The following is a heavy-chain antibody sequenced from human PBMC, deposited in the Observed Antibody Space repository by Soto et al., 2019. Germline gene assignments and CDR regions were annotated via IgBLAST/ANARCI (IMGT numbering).Heavy chain of an antibody. J-gene: IGHJ4*02. V-gene: IGHV3-64D*08. D-gene: IGHD2-15*01. Sequence: GGSLRLSCSASGFTFSDYSMHWVRQAPGKGLEVVSAIGSNGGSSYYADSVKDRFTISRDNSKNTLFLQMSSLRPEDTAVYYCVKDSWVGYCNGVSCYGAYWGPGTLVTVSS. CDR2: IGSNGGSS. CDR1: GFTFSDYS. CDR3: VKDSWVGYCNGVSCYGAY.